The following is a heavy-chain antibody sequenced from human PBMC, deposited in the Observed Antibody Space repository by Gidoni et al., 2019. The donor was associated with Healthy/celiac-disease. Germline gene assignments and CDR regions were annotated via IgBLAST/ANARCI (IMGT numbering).Heavy chain of an antibody. J-gene: IGHJ4*02. Sequence: EVQLVESGGGLVQPGGSLRLSCAASGFTVSSNYMSWVRQAPGKGLGWVSVIYSGGSTYYADSVKGRFTISRDNSKNTLYLQMNSLRAEDTAVYYCAIGSYYDFWSGLGAFDYWGQGTLVTVSS. D-gene: IGHD3-3*01. CDR2: IYSGGST. V-gene: IGHV3-66*01. CDR3: AIGSYYDFWSGLGAFDY. CDR1: GFTVSSNY.